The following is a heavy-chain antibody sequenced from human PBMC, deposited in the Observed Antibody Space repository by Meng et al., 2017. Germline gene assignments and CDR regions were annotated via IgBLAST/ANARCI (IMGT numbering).Heavy chain of an antibody. CDR1: GFTFNNYW. CDR3: ARDTIRGHDY. Sequence: GESLKISCVASGFTFNNYWMHWVRQAPGKGLVWVSRINDDGSSTAYADSVKGRFTISRDNAKNTLSLQMNSLRAEDTAVYYCARDTIRGHDYWGQGTLVTVSS. V-gene: IGHV3-74*01. D-gene: IGHD3-3*01. CDR2: INDDGSST. J-gene: IGHJ4*02.